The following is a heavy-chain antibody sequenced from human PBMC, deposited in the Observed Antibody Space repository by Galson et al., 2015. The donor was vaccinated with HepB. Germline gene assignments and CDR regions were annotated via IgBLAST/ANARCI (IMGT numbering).Heavy chain of an antibody. V-gene: IGHV5-51*01. CDR2: IYPGDSDT. D-gene: IGHD3-3*01. Sequence: QSGAVVKKPGESLKISCKGSGYSFTNYWIGWVRQLPGKGLEWMGIIYPGDSDTRYSPSFQGQVTISADKSISTAYLQWGNLKASDTAMYYCATISRFYNFWNGQPKTSVTPHPSDPWGQGTLVTDSS. J-gene: IGHJ5*02. CDR3: ATISRFYNFWNGQPKTSVTPHPSDP. CDR1: GYSFTNYW.